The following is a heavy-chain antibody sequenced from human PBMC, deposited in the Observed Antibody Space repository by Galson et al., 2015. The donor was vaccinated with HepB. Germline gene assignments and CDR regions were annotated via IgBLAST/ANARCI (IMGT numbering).Heavy chain of an antibody. D-gene: IGHD5-24*01. CDR2: ISSSSSTI. Sequence: SLRLSCADSGFTFSSNRMNWVRRAPGKGLEWVSYISSSSSTIYYADSVKGRFTISRDNAKNSLYLQMNSLRAEDTAVYYCARQSGRWLQLALDYWGQGTLVTVSS. J-gene: IGHJ4*02. CDR3: ARQSGRWLQLALDY. CDR1: GFTFSSNR. V-gene: IGHV3-48*04.